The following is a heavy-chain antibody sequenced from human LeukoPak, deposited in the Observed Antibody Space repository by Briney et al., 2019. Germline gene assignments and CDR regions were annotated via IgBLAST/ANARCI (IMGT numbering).Heavy chain of an antibody. D-gene: IGHD2-2*01. V-gene: IGHV3-30-3*01. J-gene: IGHJ4*02. CDR3: ARAPFSYCSSTSCYLDY. Sequence: GGSLRLSCAASGSTFSSYAMRWVRQAPGKGLEWVAVISYDGSNKYYADSVKGRFTISRDNSKNTLYLQMNSLRAEDTAVYYCARAPFSYCSSTSCYLDYWGQGTLVTVSS. CDR2: ISYDGSNK. CDR1: GSTFSSYA.